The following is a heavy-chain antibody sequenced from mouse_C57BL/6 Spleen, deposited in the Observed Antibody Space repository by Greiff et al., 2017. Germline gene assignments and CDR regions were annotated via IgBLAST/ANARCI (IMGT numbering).Heavy chain of an antibody. V-gene: IGHV1-69*01. CDR2: IDPSDSYT. CDR1: GYTFTSYW. Sequence: QVQLQQPGAELVMPGASVKLSCKASGYTFTSYWMHWVKQRPGQGLEWIGEIDPSDSYTNYNQKFKGKSTLTVDKSSGTAYMQLSSLTSEDSAVYYCARGGDYGYWYFDVWGTGTTVTVSS. D-gene: IGHD2-4*01. J-gene: IGHJ1*03. CDR3: ARGGDYGYWYFDV.